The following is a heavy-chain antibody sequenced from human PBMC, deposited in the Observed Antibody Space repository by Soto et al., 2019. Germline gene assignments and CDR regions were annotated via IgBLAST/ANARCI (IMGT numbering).Heavy chain of an antibody. Sequence: QVQLQQWGAGLLKPSETLFLNCAVNGGSLSGYYWSWIRQPPGKGLEWIGEVKDGGHTNYSPSLRGRVTISSDTSNHPFSLMLNSVTAADTGVFHCARGQERVVAPHWDQGSLVTVSS. CDR3: ARGQERVVAPH. J-gene: IGHJ4*02. V-gene: IGHV4-34*01. CDR1: GGSLSGYY. D-gene: IGHD5-12*01. CDR2: VKDGGHT.